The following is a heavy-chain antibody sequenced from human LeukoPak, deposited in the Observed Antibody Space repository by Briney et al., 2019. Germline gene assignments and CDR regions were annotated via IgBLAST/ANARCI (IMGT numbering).Heavy chain of an antibody. V-gene: IGHV3-48*03. J-gene: IGHJ6*03. D-gene: IGHD3-10*01. CDR2: ISSSGSTI. CDR1: GFTFSSYE. CDR3: AKPFGSYYYYYYMDV. Sequence: PGGSLRLSCAASGFTFSSYEMNWVRQAPGKGLEWVSYISSSGSTIYYADSVKGRFTISRDNAKNSLYLQMNSLRAEDTAVYYCAKPFGSYYYYYYMDVWGKGTTVTVSS.